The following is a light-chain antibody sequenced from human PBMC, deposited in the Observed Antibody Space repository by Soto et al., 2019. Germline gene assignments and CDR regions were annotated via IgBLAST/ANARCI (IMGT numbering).Light chain of an antibody. V-gene: IGLV2-8*01. CDR3: AAWDDRLRGHWE. Sequence: QSALTQPPSASGSPGQSVTISCTGTTGDIGAFNYVSWYQQRPGKAPKLIIYEVTRRPSGVPDRIFASKSDTTASLTVSGLQAEDEADYYCAAWDDRLRGHWEFGGGTKLTVL. J-gene: IGLJ3*02. CDR2: EVT. CDR1: TGDIGAFNY.